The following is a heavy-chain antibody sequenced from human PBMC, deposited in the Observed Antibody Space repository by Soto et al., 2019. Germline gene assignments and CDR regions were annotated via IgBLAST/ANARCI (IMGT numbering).Heavy chain of an antibody. V-gene: IGHV4-30-2*01. J-gene: IGHJ4*02. CDR2: TYHSGST. CDR3: ARSTYKGRWLQLPFDY. Sequence: SETLSLTCGVSGDTISTGGYSSAWIRQPPGKALEWIGHTYHSGSTNYNPSLKSRVTISVDTSKNQFSLKLSSVTAADTAVYYCARSTYKGRWLQLPFDYWGQGTTVPVSS. CDR1: GDTISTGGYS. D-gene: IGHD5-12*01.